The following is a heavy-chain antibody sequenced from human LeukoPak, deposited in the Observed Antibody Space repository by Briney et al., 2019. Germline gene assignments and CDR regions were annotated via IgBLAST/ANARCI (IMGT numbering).Heavy chain of an antibody. V-gene: IGHV1-2*02. CDR3: ARDNREVRGGDCFDV. CDR1: GYTFTGYY. D-gene: IGHD2-21*02. Sequence: GASVKVSCKASGYTFTGYYTHWVRQAPGQGLEWMGWINPNSGGTNYAQKFQGRVTMTRDTSITTAYMELSRLRSDDTAVYYCARDNREVRGGDCFDVWGKGTTVTVSS. J-gene: IGHJ6*04. CDR2: INPNSGGT.